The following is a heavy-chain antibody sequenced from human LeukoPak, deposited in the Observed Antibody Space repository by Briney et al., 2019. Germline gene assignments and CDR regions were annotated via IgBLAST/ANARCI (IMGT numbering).Heavy chain of an antibody. V-gene: IGHV3-30-3*01. D-gene: IGHD2-2*01. CDR2: ISYDGSNK. CDR3: ARDSLPLYCSSTSCYWGVSKPEFNYFDY. Sequence: PGGSLRLSCAASGFTFSSYAMHWVRQAPGKGLEWVAVISYDGSNKYYADSVKGRFTISRDNFKNTLYLQMNSLRAEDTAVYYCARDSLPLYCSSTSCYWGVSKPEFNYFDYWGQGTLVTVSS. J-gene: IGHJ4*02. CDR1: GFTFSSYA.